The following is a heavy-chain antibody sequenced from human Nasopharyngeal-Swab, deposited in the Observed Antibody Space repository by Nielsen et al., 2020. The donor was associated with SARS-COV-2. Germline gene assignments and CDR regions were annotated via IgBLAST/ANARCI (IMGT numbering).Heavy chain of an antibody. V-gene: IGHV3-49*04. CDR3: TRGYDTFDY. Sequence: GESLKISCTASGFTFGDYAMSWVRQAPGKGLEWVGFIRSKAYGRTTEYAASVKGRFTISRDDSKSIAYLQMNSLKTEDTAVYYCTRGYDTFDYWGQGTLVTVSS. J-gene: IGHJ4*02. D-gene: IGHD3-22*01. CDR2: IRSKAYGRTT. CDR1: GFTFGDYA.